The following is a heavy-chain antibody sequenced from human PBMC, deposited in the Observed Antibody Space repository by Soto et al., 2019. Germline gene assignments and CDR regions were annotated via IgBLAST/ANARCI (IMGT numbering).Heavy chain of an antibody. CDR2: ISGSGDRT. V-gene: IGHV3-23*01. J-gene: IGHJ4*02. CDR3: AKDTVAIRSFYFES. D-gene: IGHD2-21*01. Sequence: GGSLRLSCEASVFTFGNYAMPLVRQAPGKGLEWVSTISGSGDRTYYADSVTGRFTISRDNSKNTLYLQMHSLGVEDTAVYFCAKDTVAIRSFYFESWAQGTMVTVSS. CDR1: VFTFGNYA.